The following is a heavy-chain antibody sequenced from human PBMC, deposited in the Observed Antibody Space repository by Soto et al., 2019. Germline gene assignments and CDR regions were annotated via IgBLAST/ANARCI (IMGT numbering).Heavy chain of an antibody. CDR3: ARDKITGLFDY. D-gene: IGHD2-8*02. J-gene: IGHJ4*02. Sequence: QVQLQQWGAGLLKPSETLSLTCAVYGGSFSGYYWTWIRQPPGTGLDWIGEINHSGRTNYNPSLKSRVTISVDTSKNQLSLKLTSVTAADTAVYYCARDKITGLFDYWGQGTLVTVSS. CDR2: INHSGRT. V-gene: IGHV4-34*01. CDR1: GGSFSGYY.